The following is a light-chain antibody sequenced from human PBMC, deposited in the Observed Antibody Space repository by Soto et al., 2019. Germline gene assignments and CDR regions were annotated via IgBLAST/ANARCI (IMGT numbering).Light chain of an antibody. Sequence: EIVMTQSPAALSVSPGERATLSCRAIQSVSNNYLAWYQQKPGQAPRLLIYGASTRATGIPARFSGSGSGTEFTLTISSLQSEDSAVYYCQQYNNWPPITFGQGTRLEI. CDR2: GAS. V-gene: IGKV3D-15*01. J-gene: IGKJ5*01. CDR1: QSVSNN. CDR3: QQYNNWPPIT.